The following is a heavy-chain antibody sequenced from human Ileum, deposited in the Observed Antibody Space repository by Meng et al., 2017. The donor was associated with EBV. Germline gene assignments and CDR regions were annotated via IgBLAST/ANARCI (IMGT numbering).Heavy chain of an antibody. V-gene: IGHV4-4*02. J-gene: IGHJ4*02. CDR2: IFHVGTG. CDR1: GDSISSQRW. CDR3: AARVGGSYSGFDL. D-gene: IGHD1-26*01. Sequence: QGQLQECGPDLVQPSGTRSLTCAVSGDSISSQRWWGWVRQPPTKGPEWIGEIFHVGTGNYNQSLKSRVTISMDTSKNQISLGLTSVTAADTAVYYCAARVGGSYSGFDLWGQGTLVTVSS.